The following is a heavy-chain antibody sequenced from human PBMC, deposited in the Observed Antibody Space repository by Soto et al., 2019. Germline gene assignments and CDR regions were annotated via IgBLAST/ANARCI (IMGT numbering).Heavy chain of an antibody. J-gene: IGHJ6*02. Sequence: SETLSLTCAVYGGSFSGYYWSWIRQPPGKGLEWIGEINHSGSTNYNPSLKSRVTISVDTSKNQFSLKLSSVTAADTAVYYCARGDPYYDFWSGYWPLAGGSGYGMDVWGQGTSVTVSS. V-gene: IGHV4-34*01. CDR1: GGSFSGYY. D-gene: IGHD3-3*01. CDR3: ARGDPYYDFWSGYWPLAGGSGYGMDV. CDR2: INHSGST.